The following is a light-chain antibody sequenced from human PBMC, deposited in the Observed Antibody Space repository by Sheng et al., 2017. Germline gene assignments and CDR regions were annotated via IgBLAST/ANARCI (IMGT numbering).Light chain of an antibody. CDR2: GKN. Sequence: SSELTQDPAVSVALGQTVRITCQGDSLRSYYASWYQQKPGQAPVLVIYGKNNRPSGIPDRFSGSSSGNTASLTITGAQAEDEADYYCNSRDSSGNQVFGTGTKVTV. V-gene: IGLV3-19*01. J-gene: IGLJ1*01. CDR3: NSRDSSGNQV. CDR1: SLRSYY.